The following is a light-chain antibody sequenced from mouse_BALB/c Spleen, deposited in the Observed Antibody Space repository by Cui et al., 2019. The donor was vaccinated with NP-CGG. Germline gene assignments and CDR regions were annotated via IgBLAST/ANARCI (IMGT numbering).Light chain of an antibody. CDR2: GTN. V-gene: IGLV1*01. CDR3: ALWYSNHWV. Sequence: QAVVTQEPALTLSPGETVTLTCRSSTGAVTTTNYANWVQEKPDHLFTGLIGGTNNRAPGVPARFSGSLIGDKAALTITGAQTEDEAIYFCALWYSNHWVFGGGTKLTVL. J-gene: IGLJ1*01. CDR1: TGAVTTTNY.